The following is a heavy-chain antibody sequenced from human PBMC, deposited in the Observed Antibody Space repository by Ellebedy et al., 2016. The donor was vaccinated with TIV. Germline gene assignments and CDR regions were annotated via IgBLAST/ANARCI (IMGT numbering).Heavy chain of an antibody. J-gene: IGHJ4*02. CDR3: ARTFTERLGGLTTHWVLDY. V-gene: IGHV4-59*01. CDR1: GVSISSNY. Sequence: SETLSLTCSVSGVSISSNYWSWIRQPPGKGLEWIGFIYNSGSTNYSPSLKSRVTISLDTSKNQISLNLSSVTAADTAVYYCARTFTERLGGLTTHWVLDYWGQGILVTASS. CDR2: IYNSGST. D-gene: IGHD4-11*01.